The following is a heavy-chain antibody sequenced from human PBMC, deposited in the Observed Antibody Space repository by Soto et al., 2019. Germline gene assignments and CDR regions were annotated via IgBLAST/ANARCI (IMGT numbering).Heavy chain of an antibody. CDR1: GFTVSSNY. Sequence: LRLSCAASGFTVSSNYMSWVRQAPGKGLEWVSVIYSGGSTYYADSVKGRFTISRDNSKNTLYLQMNSLRAEDTAVYYCARVGEPHIWGALDIWGQGTMVTVSS. V-gene: IGHV3-53*01. CDR3: ARVGEPHIWGALDI. CDR2: IYSGGST. D-gene: IGHD3-16*01. J-gene: IGHJ3*02.